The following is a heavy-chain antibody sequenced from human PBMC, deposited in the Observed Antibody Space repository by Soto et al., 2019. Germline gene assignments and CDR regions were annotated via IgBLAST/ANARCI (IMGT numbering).Heavy chain of an antibody. J-gene: IGHJ6*02. D-gene: IGHD2-15*01. CDR1: GGTFSTNG. CDR2: IIPMFGTA. CDR3: ARRPSRYCSGGGCYSGDYYGLDV. Sequence: QVQLLQSGAEVKRPGSSVRVSCKASGGTFSTNGINWVRQAPGQGLEWRGGIIPMFGTANYAQKFQGRVTITADKSTSTVYIDLSSLRSEDTATYYCARRPSRYCSGGGCYSGDYYGLDVWGQGTTVTVSS. V-gene: IGHV1-69*06.